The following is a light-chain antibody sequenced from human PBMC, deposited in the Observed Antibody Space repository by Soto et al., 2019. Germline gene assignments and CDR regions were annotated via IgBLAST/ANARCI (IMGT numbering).Light chain of an antibody. Sequence: DIQLTQSPSSLSASAGERPTITCRASQSVSSYLDWYQQKPGKAPKLLIYGASNLPSGIPSRFSGSGSGTEFTLTISSLQPEDFAVYSCQQRYSATWTFGQGTKVDIK. J-gene: IGKJ1*01. CDR3: QQRYSATWT. V-gene: IGKV1-39*01. CDR1: QSVSSY. CDR2: GAS.